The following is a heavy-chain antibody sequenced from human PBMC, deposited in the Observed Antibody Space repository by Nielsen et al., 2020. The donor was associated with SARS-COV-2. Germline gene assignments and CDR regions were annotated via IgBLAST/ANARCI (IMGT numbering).Heavy chain of an antibody. Sequence: SETLSLTCTVSGGSISSGGYYWSWIRQHPGKGLEWIGYIYYSGSTYYNPSLKSRVTISVDTSKNQFSLKLSSVTAADTAVYYCARGGYSNHDYWGQGTLVTVSS. CDR3: ARGGYSNHDY. V-gene: IGHV4-31*03. J-gene: IGHJ4*02. D-gene: IGHD4-11*01. CDR2: IYYSGST. CDR1: GGSISSGGYY.